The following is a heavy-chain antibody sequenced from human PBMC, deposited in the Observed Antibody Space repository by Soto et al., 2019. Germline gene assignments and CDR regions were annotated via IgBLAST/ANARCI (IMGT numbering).Heavy chain of an antibody. CDR3: ARERYYGMDV. J-gene: IGHJ6*02. Sequence: PPETLSLTSTVSGGSISSYYWSWIRQPPGKGLEWIGYIYYSGSTNYNPSLKSRVTISVDTSKNQFSLKLSSVTAADTAVYYCARERYYGMDVWGQGTTVTVSS. CDR2: IYYSGST. CDR1: GGSISSYY. V-gene: IGHV4-59*01.